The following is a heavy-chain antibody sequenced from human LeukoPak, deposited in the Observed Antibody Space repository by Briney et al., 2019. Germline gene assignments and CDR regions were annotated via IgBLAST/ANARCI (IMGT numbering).Heavy chain of an antibody. J-gene: IGHJ4*02. D-gene: IGHD1-1*01. CDR1: GFTFSSYS. CDR2: ISSSSRSYI. V-gene: IGHV3-21*04. CDR3: AKGLERESRLDS. Sequence: GGSLRLSCAASGFTFSSYSMNWVRQAPGKGLEWVSSISSSSRSYIYYADSVKGRFTISRDNSKNTLYLQMNSLRAEDTALYYCAKGLERESRLDSWGQGTLVTVSS.